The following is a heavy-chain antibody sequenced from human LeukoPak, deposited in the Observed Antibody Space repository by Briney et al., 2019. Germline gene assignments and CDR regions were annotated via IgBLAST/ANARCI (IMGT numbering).Heavy chain of an antibody. D-gene: IGHD5-24*01. Sequence: PGRSLRLSCAASGFTFGDYAMSWFRQAPGKGLEWVGFIRSKAYGGTTEYAASVKGRFTISRDDSKSTAYLQMNSLKTEDTAVYYCTRDAGIDGYNYYFDYWGQGTLVTVSS. CDR2: IRSKAYGGTT. CDR1: GFTFGDYA. V-gene: IGHV3-49*03. J-gene: IGHJ4*02. CDR3: TRDAGIDGYNYYFDY.